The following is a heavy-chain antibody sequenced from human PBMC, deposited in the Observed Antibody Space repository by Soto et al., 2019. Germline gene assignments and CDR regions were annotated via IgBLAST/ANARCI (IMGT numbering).Heavy chain of an antibody. J-gene: IGHJ4*02. CDR3: ARRMSSGWGDYFDY. D-gene: IGHD6-19*01. Sequence: ASGKVSCKGSGYTFTSYGISWVRQAPGQGLEWMGWISAYNGNTNYAQKLQGRVTMTTDTSTSTAYMELRSLRSDDTAVYYCARRMSSGWGDYFDYWGQGTLVTVSS. V-gene: IGHV1-18*01. CDR1: GYTFTSYG. CDR2: ISAYNGNT.